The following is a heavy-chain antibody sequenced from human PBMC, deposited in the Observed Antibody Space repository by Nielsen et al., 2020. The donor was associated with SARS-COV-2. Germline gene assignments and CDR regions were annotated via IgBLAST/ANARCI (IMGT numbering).Heavy chain of an antibody. CDR2: ISPYNGNT. CDR3: ARDRGTEELPGAIVNVLDI. J-gene: IGHJ3*02. V-gene: IGHV1-18*01. CDR1: GYTFISYG. Sequence: ASVKVSCKASGYTFISYGISWVRQAPGQGLEWMGWISPYNGNTNYAQKFQGRVTMITDTSTSTAYMEVRSLRSDDTAVYYCARDRGTEELPGAIVNVLDIWGPGTKVIVSS. D-gene: IGHD2-2*01.